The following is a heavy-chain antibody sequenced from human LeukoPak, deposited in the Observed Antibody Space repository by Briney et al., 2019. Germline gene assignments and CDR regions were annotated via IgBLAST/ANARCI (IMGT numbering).Heavy chain of an antibody. CDR3: ARQGIYDSSGYYYVGYDYFDY. D-gene: IGHD3-22*01. Sequence: GESLKISCRGSGYSFTSYWIGWVRQMPGKGLEWTGVIYPGDSDTRYSPSFQGQVTISADKSISTAYLQWSSLKASDTAMYYCARQGIYDSSGYYYVGYDYFDYWGQGTLVTVSS. CDR2: IYPGDSDT. J-gene: IGHJ4*02. V-gene: IGHV5-51*01. CDR1: GYSFTSYW.